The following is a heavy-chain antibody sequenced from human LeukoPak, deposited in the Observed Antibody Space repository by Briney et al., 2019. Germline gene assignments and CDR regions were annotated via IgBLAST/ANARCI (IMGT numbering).Heavy chain of an antibody. CDR2: IDWNSGRV. CDR3: ARDQRGYYYGSGSYFKAPDY. Sequence: GGSLRLSCVGSGFTIHDHAMHWVRQAPGKGLEWVSGIDWNSGRVGYADSVKGRFTISRDNAKNSLYLQMNSLRAEDTAVYYCARDQRGYYYGSGSYFKAPDYWGQGTLVTVSS. V-gene: IGHV3-9*01. J-gene: IGHJ4*02. CDR1: GFTIHDHA. D-gene: IGHD3-10*01.